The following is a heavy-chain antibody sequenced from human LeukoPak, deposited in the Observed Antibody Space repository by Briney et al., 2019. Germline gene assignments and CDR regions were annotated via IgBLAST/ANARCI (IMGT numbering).Heavy chain of an antibody. Sequence: PGGSLRLSCAASGFTFSSYAMSWVRQAPGKGLEWVSAISGSGGSTYYADSVKGRFTISRDNSKNTLYLQMNSLRAEDTAVYYCAKAPPGVEYQLLVDYFDYWGQGTLVTVSS. J-gene: IGHJ4*02. CDR1: GFTFSSYA. CDR2: ISGSGGST. V-gene: IGHV3-23*01. CDR3: AKAPPGVEYQLLVDYFDY. D-gene: IGHD2-2*01.